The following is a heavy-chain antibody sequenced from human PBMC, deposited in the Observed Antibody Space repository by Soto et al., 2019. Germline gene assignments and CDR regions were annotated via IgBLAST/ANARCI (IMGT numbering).Heavy chain of an antibody. V-gene: IGHV1-18*04. D-gene: IGHD3-9*01. Sequence: GASVKVSCKTSGYTFTSYGLNWVRQAPGQGLEWMGWISPYNGNTKYAQILQGRVTMTTDTSTRTAYMELRSLRSDDTAVYFCATDPPVYDSLTGYSYYFDFWGQGTLVTVSS. CDR3: ATDPPVYDSLTGYSYYFDF. CDR1: GYTFTSYG. CDR2: ISPYNGNT. J-gene: IGHJ4*02.